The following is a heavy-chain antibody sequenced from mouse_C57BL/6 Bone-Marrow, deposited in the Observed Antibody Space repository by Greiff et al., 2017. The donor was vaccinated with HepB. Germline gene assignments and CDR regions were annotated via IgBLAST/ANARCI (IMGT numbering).Heavy chain of an antibody. J-gene: IGHJ3*01. D-gene: IGHD4-1*01. V-gene: IGHV5-4*01. CDR1: GFTFSSYA. Sequence: EVKLMESGGGLVKPGGSLKLSCAASGFTFSSYAMSWVRQTPEKRLEWVATISDGGSYTYYPDNVKGRFTISRDNAKNNLYLQMSHLKSEDTAMYYCARDLWDAYWGQGTLVTVSA. CDR2: ISDGGSYT. CDR3: ARDLWDAY.